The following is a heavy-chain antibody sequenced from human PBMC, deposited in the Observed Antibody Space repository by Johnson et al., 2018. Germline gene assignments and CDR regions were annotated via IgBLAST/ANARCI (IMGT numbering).Heavy chain of an antibody. CDR3: ANYSDSIDFVYFRH. Sequence: VQLVQSGGGLVQPGGSLRLYCAASGFTFSSYAMSWVRQAPGKGLDWVSDISASGGSKYYADSGKGGFTISRDNSKNTLYLQMNSLGAEDTAGNYGANYSDSIDFVYFRHWGQGTLFTVSS. J-gene: IGHJ1*01. CDR2: ISASGGSK. D-gene: IGHD2-15*01. V-gene: IGHV3-23*04. CDR1: GFTFSSYA.